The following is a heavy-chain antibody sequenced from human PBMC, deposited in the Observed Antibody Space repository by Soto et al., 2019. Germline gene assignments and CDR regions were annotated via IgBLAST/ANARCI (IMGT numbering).Heavy chain of an antibody. V-gene: IGHV3-30*18. Sequence: QVQLVESGGGVVQPGTSLRLSCAVSGFTFSGYGMHWVRQAPGKGLEWVAVMSYDGTKKYYADSVKGRLTISRDNSKNTLYLQMNSLRPDDTAIYYCAKDRDMGLDPSYTWFDPWGQGTLVTVSS. CDR3: AKDRDMGLDPSYTWFDP. CDR1: GFTFSGYG. D-gene: IGHD2-15*01. CDR2: MSYDGTKK. J-gene: IGHJ5*02.